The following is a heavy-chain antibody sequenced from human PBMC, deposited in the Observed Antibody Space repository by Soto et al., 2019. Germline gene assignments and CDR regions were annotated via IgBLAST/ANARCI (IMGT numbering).Heavy chain of an antibody. V-gene: IGHV3-7*05. CDR3: ARVNRELLWFGGAYYYYGMDV. Sequence: GGSLRLSCAASGFTFSSYWMSWVRQAPGKGLEWVANIKQDGSEKYYVDSVKGRFTISRDNAKNSLYLQMNSLRAEDTAVYYCARVNRELLWFGGAYYYYGMDVWGQGTTVTVSS. D-gene: IGHD3-10*01. CDR1: GFTFSSYW. J-gene: IGHJ6*02. CDR2: IKQDGSEK.